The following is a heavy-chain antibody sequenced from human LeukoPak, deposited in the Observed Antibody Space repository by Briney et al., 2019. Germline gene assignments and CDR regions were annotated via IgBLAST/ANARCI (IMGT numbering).Heavy chain of an antibody. CDR2: INPNSGGT. CDR3: ARAEEIAAAGTSWLDP. D-gene: IGHD6-13*01. CDR1: GYTFTGYY. V-gene: IGHV1-2*02. J-gene: IGHJ5*02. Sequence: ASVKVSCKASGYTFTGYYMHWVRQAPGQGLEWMGWINPNSGGTNYAQKFQGRVTMTRDTSISTAYMELSRLRSDDTAVYYCARAEEIAAAGTSWLDPWGQGTLVTVSS.